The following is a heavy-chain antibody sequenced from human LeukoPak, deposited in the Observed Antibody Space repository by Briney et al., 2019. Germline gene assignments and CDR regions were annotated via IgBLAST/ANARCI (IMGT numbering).Heavy chain of an antibody. Sequence: PSETLSLTCTVSGGSIIDDYWSWIRQPPGKGLEWIGYISYSGTTEYNPSLKSRVTMSVDRSKTQFSLRLRSLTAADTAVYYCARGGGRFITMTVSSTWYFDLWGRGTLVTVSS. CDR1: GGSIIDDY. CDR2: ISYSGTT. CDR3: ARGGGRFITMTVSSTWYFDL. D-gene: IGHD3-22*01. V-gene: IGHV4-59*01. J-gene: IGHJ2*01.